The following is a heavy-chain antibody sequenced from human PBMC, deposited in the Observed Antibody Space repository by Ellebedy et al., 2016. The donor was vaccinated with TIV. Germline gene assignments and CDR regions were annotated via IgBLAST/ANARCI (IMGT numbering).Heavy chain of an antibody. V-gene: IGHV4-59*01. J-gene: IGHJ6*02. CDR3: ARDLGRYGMDV. CDR2: INHSGNS. CDR1: GVSINNYY. Sequence: MPSETLSLTCSVSGVSINNYYGTRIRQPPGQGLEWIGDINHSGNSHIHPSLKSRVTLSLDTPKNQFSLGLSSVTAADTATYYCARDLGRYGMDVWGQGTTVTVSS.